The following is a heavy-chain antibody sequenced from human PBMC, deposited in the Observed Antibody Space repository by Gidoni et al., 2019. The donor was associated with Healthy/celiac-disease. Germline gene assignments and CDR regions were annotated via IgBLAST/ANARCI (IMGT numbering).Heavy chain of an antibody. CDR1: GFTFSRYA. D-gene: IGHD3-3*01. V-gene: IGHV3-30-3*01. CDR2: ISYDGSNK. Sequence: QVQLVESGGGVVQHGRSLRLSCAASGFTFSRYAMHWVRQAPGKGLEWVAVISYDGSNKYYADSVKGRFTISRDNSKNTLYLQMNSLRAEDTAVYYCARADFSHNWFDPWGQGTLVTVSS. J-gene: IGHJ5*02. CDR3: ARADFSHNWFDP.